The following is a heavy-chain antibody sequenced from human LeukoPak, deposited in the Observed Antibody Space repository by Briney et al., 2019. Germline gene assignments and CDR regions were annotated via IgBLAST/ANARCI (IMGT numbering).Heavy chain of an antibody. CDR3: ARVYSGSFFNWFDP. D-gene: IGHD1-26*01. CDR1: GGSFSGYY. J-gene: IGHJ5*02. Sequence: SETLSLTCAVYGGSFSGYYWSWIRQPPGKGLEWIGEINHSGSTNYNPSLKSRVTISVDTSKIQFSLKLSSVTAADTAVYYCARVYSGSFFNWFDPWGQGTLVTVSS. V-gene: IGHV4-34*01. CDR2: INHSGST.